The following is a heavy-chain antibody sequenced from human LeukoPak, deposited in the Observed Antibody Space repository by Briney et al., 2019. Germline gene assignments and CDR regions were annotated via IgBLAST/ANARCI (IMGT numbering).Heavy chain of an antibody. CDR2: INPNSGGT. V-gene: IGHV1-2*02. CDR3: ATDLWFGELLSTGRDY. CDR1: GYTFTGYY. Sequence: ASVKVSCKASGYTFTGYYMHWVRQAPGQGLEWMGWINPNSGGTNYAQKFQGRVTMTRDTSISTAYMELSRLRSDDTAVYYCATDLWFGELLSTGRDYWGQGTLVTVSS. D-gene: IGHD3-10*01. J-gene: IGHJ4*02.